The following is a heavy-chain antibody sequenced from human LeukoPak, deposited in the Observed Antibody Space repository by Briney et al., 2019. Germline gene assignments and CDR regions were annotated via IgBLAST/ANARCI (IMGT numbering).Heavy chain of an antibody. V-gene: IGHV4-59*01. CDR2: IYYSGST. D-gene: IGHD3-10*01. Sequence: SETLSLTCTVSGGSISSYYWSWIRQPPGKGLEWIGYIYYSGSTNYNPSLKSRVPISVDTSKNQFSLKLSSVTAADTAVYYCARDLYYYGSGIYYNRVEAFDIWGQGSMVTVSS. CDR3: ARDLYYYGSGIYYNRVEAFDI. J-gene: IGHJ3*02. CDR1: GGSISSYY.